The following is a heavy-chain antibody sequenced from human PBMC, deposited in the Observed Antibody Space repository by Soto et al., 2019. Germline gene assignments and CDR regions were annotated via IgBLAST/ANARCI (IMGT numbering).Heavy chain of an antibody. J-gene: IGHJ6*02. CDR3: ARLPQEYNYYGMDV. CDR1: GGSLVTGSYY. CDR2: IYYSGNS. Sequence: SLHCTVSGGSLVTGSYYWGWIRQPQGKGLEWLGHIYYSGNSYYPQSLKSRVTISVDTSKNQFSLRLSSVTAADTAVYYCARLPQEYNYYGMDVWGQGTTVTVSS. D-gene: IGHD1-1*01. V-gene: IGHV4-39*01.